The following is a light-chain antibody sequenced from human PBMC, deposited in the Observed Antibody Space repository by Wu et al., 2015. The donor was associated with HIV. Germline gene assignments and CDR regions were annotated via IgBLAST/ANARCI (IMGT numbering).Light chain of an antibody. CDR1: QSVSSSY. CDR3: QQYGSSPLT. Sequence: EIVLTQSPGTLSLSPGERATLSCRASQSVSSSYLAWYQQKPGQAPRLLIYGASSRATGIPDRFSGSGSGTDFTLTISRLEPEDFAVYYCQQYGSSPLTFGGGPRWRS. CDR2: GAS. J-gene: IGKJ4*01. V-gene: IGKV3-20*01.